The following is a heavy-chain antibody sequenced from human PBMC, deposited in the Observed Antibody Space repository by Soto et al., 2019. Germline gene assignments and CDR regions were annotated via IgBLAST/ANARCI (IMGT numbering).Heavy chain of an antibody. CDR3: ARGRYGDY. CDR2: ISAHNGNT. Sequence: QVHLVQSGAEVKKPGASVQVSCKGSGYAFTTYGITWVRQAPGQGLEWLGWISAHNGNTNDAQKLHGRVTVTRDTSTSTAYMELRSLRSDYTAVYYCARGRYGDYWGQGALVTVSS. D-gene: IGHD1-1*01. CDR1: GYAFTTYG. J-gene: IGHJ4*02. V-gene: IGHV1-18*01.